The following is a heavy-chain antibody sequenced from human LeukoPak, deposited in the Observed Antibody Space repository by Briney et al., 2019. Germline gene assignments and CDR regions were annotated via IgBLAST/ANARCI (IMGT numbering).Heavy chain of an antibody. CDR1: GFTFSSYE. Sequence: GGSLRLSCAASGFTFSSYEMNWVRQAPGKGLEWVSYISSSGSTIYYADSVKGRFTISRDNAKNSLYLQMNSLRAEDTAIYYCAEVGITMIGGVWGKGTTVTISS. J-gene: IGHJ6*04. CDR3: AEVGITMIGGV. D-gene: IGHD3-10*02. V-gene: IGHV3-48*03. CDR2: ISSSGSTI.